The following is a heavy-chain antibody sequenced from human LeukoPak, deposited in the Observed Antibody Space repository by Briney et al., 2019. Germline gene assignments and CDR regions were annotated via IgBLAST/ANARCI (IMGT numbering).Heavy chain of an antibody. D-gene: IGHD2-15*01. J-gene: IGHJ6*02. Sequence: GASVKVSCKASGGTFSSYAISWVRQAPGQGLEWMGRISPILGIANYAQKFQGRVTITADKSTSTAYMELSSLRSEDTAVYYCARGDCSGGSCYSRYYGMDVWGQGTTVTVSS. CDR2: ISPILGIA. CDR3: ARGDCSGGSCYSRYYGMDV. V-gene: IGHV1-69*04. CDR1: GGTFSSYA.